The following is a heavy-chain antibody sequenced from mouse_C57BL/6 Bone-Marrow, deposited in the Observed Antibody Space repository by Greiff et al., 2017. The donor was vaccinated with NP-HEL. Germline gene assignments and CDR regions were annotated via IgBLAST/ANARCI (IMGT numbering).Heavy chain of an antibody. V-gene: IGHV1-15*01. CDR1: GYTFTDYE. D-gene: IGHD2-4*01. J-gene: IGHJ2*01. CDR2: IDPETGGT. Sequence: QVQLKESGAELVRPGASVTLSCKASGYTFTDYEMHWVKQTPVHGLEWIGAIDPETGGTAYNQKFKGKAILTADKSSSTAYMELRSLTSEDSAVYYCTELYYDDCDYWGQGTTLTVSS. CDR3: TELYYDDCDY.